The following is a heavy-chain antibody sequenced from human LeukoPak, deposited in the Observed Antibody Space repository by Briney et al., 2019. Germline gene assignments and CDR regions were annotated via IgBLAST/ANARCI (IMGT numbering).Heavy chain of an antibody. D-gene: IGHD1-26*01. CDR3: ARDPAQISGDAFDI. Sequence: SETLSLTCTVSGGSISSYYWSWIRQPAGKGLEWIRRIYTSGSTNYNPSLKSRVTMSVDTSKNQFSLKLSSVTAADTAVYYCARDPAQISGDAFDIWGQGTMVTVSS. CDR1: GGSISSYY. V-gene: IGHV4-4*07. J-gene: IGHJ3*02. CDR2: IYTSGST.